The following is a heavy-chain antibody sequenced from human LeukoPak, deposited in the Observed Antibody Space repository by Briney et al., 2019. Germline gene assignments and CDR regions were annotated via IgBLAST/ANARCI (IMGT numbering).Heavy chain of an antibody. CDR3: ARDYYDSSGYYPHDY. CDR2: IRYDGNDK. J-gene: IGHJ4*02. CDR1: GFTFSDYG. Sequence: GGSLRLSCTASGFTFSDYGLHWVRQAPGKGLEWVAFIRYDGNDKFYADSVKGRFTISRDNFKNKLYLQMNSLRAEDTAVYYCARDYYDSSGYYPHDYWGQGTLVTVSS. V-gene: IGHV3-30*02. D-gene: IGHD3-22*01.